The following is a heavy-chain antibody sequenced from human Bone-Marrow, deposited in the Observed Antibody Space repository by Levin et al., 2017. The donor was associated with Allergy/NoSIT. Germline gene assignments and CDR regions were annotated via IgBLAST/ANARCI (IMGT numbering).Heavy chain of an antibody. CDR1: GFTFSNAW. CDR3: ATGWKHLWSDALNI. CDR2: MKSKVDGGTT. J-gene: IGHJ3*02. Sequence: GGSLRLSCAGSGFTFSNAWMTWVRQAPGKGLEWVGRMKSKVDGGTTDYGAPVRGRFTISRDDSKNMLFLQMDTLKSEDTGMYYCATGWKHLWSDALNIWGPGTMVTVSS. D-gene: IGHD5-18*01. V-gene: IGHV3-15*01.